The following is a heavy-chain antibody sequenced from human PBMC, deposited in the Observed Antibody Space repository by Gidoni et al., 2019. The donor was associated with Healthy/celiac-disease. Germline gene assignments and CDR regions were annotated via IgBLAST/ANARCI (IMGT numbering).Heavy chain of an antibody. J-gene: IGHJ3*02. D-gene: IGHD3-16*02. V-gene: IGHV3-9*01. CDR2: ISLNSGSI. CDR3: AKDLNTFGGVIVLPDAFDI. CDR1: GFTFDDYA. Sequence: EVQLVESGGGLVQPGRSLRLSCAASGFTFDDYAMHWVRQAPGKGLGGVSGISLNSGSIGYADSVKGRFTISRDNAKNSLYLQTNSLRAEDTALYYCAKDLNTFGGVIVLPDAFDIWGQGTMVTVSS.